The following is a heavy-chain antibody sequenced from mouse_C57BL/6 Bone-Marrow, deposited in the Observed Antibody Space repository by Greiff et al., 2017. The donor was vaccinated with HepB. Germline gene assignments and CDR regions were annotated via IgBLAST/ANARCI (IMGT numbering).Heavy chain of an antibody. CDR1: GYAFSSSW. CDR2: IYPGDGDT. Sequence: QVQLQQSGPELVKPGASVKISCKASGYAFSSSWMNWVKQRPGKGLEWIGRIYPGDGDTNYNGKFKGKATLTADKSSSTAYMQLSSLTSEDSAVYVCATTLYNPRGYYYAMDYGGQGTSVTVSA. CDR3: ATTLYNPRGYYYAMDY. D-gene: IGHD2-12*01. V-gene: IGHV1-82*01. J-gene: IGHJ4*01.